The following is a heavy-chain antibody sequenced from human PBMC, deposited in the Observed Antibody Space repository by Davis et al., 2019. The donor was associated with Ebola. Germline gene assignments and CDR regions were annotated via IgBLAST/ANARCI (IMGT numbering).Heavy chain of an antibody. J-gene: IGHJ6*04. V-gene: IGHV1-46*01. CDR1: GYTFTSYY. Sequence: AASVKVSCKASGYTFTSYYMHWVRQAPGQGLEWMGIINPSGGSTSYAQKFQGRVTMTRDTSTSTVYMELSSLRSEDTAVYYCARAEGIAAAGRNYYYGMDVWGKGTTVTVSS. CDR2: INPSGGST. D-gene: IGHD6-13*01. CDR3: ARAEGIAAAGRNYYYGMDV.